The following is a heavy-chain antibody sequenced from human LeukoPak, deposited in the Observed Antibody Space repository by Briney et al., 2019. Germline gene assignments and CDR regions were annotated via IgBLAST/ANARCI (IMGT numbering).Heavy chain of an antibody. CDR3: AKAGSGYYFDY. CDR1: GFTFSSYA. Sequence: GGSLRLSCAASGFTFSSYAMSWVRQAPGKGLEWVSAISSSGDNTYYADSVKGRFTISRDNSKNTLYLQMNSLRAEDTAVYYCAKAGSGYYFDYWGQGTLVTVSS. V-gene: IGHV3-23*01. J-gene: IGHJ4*02. D-gene: IGHD1-1*01. CDR2: ISSSGDNT.